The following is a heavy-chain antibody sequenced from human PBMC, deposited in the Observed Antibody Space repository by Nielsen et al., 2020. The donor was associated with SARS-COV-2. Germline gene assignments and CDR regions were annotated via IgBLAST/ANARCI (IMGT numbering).Heavy chain of an antibody. V-gene: IGHV3-9*01. CDR3: AKIADDSSGYYYNYGMDV. D-gene: IGHD3-22*01. Sequence: SLKISCAASGFTFSSYAMHWVRQAPGKGLEWVSGISWNSGSIGYADSVKGRFTISRDNAKNSLYLQMNSLRAEDTALYYCAKIADDSSGYYYNYGMDVWGQGTTVTVSS. CDR1: GFTFSSYA. J-gene: IGHJ6*02. CDR2: ISWNSGSI.